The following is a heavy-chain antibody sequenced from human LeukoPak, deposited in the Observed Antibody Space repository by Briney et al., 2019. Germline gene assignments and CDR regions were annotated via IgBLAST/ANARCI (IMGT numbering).Heavy chain of an antibody. J-gene: IGHJ4*02. D-gene: IGHD5-18*01. V-gene: IGHV4-34*01. CDR2: INHGGST. CDR1: GGSFSGYY. Sequence: PSETLSLTFAVYGGSFSGYYWSWIRQPPGKGLEWIGEINHGGSTNYNPSLKSRVTISVDTSKNQFSLKLSSVTAADTAVYYCARERGYSYGYIKSYFDYWGQGTLVTVSS. CDR3: ARERGYSYGYIKSYFDY.